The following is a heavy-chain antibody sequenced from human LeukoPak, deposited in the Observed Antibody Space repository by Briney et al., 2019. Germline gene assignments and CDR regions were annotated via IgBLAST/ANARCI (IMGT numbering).Heavy chain of an antibody. V-gene: IGHV4-39*01. D-gene: IGHD3-16*02. J-gene: IGHJ4*02. CDR1: GGSISSSSYY. Sequence: SETLSLTCTVSGGSISSSSYYWGWIRQPPGKGLEWIGSIYYSGSTYYNPSLKSRVTISVDTSKNQFSLKLSSVTAADTAVYYWARRGYDYFWGSYRFDYWGREPWSPSLQ. CDR2: IYYSGST. CDR3: ARRGYDYFWGSYRFDY.